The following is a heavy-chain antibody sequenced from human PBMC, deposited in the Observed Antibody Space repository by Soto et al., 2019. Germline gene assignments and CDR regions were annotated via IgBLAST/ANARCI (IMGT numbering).Heavy chain of an antibody. J-gene: IGHJ4*02. V-gene: IGHV1-69*13. CDR1: GGTFSSYA. CDR3: AREYCSGGSCYHTDY. Sequence: SVKVSCKASGGTFSSYAISWVRQAPGQGLKWMGGIIPIFGTANYAQKFQGRVTITADESTSTAYMELSSLRSEDTAVYYCAREYCSGGSCYHTDYWGQGTLVTVSS. CDR2: IIPIFGTA. D-gene: IGHD2-15*01.